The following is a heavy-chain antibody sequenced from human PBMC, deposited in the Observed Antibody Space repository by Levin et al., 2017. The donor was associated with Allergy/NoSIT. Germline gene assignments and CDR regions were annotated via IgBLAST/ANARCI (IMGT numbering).Heavy chain of an antibody. V-gene: IGHV3-20*01. CDR1: GFTFDDYG. CDR2: INWNGAST. D-gene: IGHD5-18*01. Sequence: GESLKISCAASGFTFDDYGMSWVRQAPGKGLEWVAGINWNGASTGYVDSVKGRFTISRDSAKNSLYLQMNSLRAEDTALYHCARISAYTYGREADYWGRGTLVTVSS. J-gene: IGHJ4*02. CDR3: ARISAYTYGREADY.